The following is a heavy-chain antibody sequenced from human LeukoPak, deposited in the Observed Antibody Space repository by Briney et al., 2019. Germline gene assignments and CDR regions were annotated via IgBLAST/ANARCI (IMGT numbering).Heavy chain of an antibody. J-gene: IGHJ6*03. CDR2: INPNSGGT. CDR1: GYTFTGYY. V-gene: IGHV1-2*02. Sequence: ASVKVSCKASGYTFTGYYMHWVRQAPGQGLEWMGWINPNSGGTNYAQKFQGRVTMTRDTSISTAYMELSRLRSDDTAVYYCARDGHVAAAGTSYYYYYMDVWGKGTTVTVSS. CDR3: ARDGHVAAAGTSYYYYYMDV. D-gene: IGHD6-13*01.